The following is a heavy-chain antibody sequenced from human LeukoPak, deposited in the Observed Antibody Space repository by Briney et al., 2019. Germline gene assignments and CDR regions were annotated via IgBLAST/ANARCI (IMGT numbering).Heavy chain of an antibody. CDR2: VSHDGSTT. V-gene: IGHV3-30*18. D-gene: IGHD6-25*01. Sequence: QAGRSLRLSCAASGFTFTNYGMQWVRQAPGKGLEWVAVVSHDGSTTFYADSVKGRFTISRDNSKNTLDLQMDSLRPEDTAVYYCAKEPNPYSSGWYFQDWGQGTLVTLSS. CDR1: GFTFTNYG. CDR3: AKEPNPYSSGWYFQD. J-gene: IGHJ1*01.